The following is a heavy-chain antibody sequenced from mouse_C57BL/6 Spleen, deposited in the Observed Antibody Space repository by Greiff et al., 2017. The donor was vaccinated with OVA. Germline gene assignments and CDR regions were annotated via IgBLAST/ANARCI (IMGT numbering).Heavy chain of an antibody. D-gene: IGHD2-4*01. CDR3: ARSGDDDGGDY. CDR2: IHPKSGST. Sequence: VHLQQSGAELVKPGASVKLSCKASGYTFTSYWMPWVKQRPGQGLEWIGMIHPKSGSTNYNEKFKSKATLTVDKSSSTAYMQLSSLTSEDSAVYYCARSGDDDGGDYWGQGTTLTVSS. V-gene: IGHV1-64*01. CDR1: GYTFTSYW. J-gene: IGHJ2*01.